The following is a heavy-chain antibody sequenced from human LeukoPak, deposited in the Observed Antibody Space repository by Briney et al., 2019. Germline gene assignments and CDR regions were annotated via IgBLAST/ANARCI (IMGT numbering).Heavy chain of an antibody. V-gene: IGHV3-7*01. CDR2: IKQDGSEK. J-gene: IGHJ5*02. Sequence: GSLRLSCAASGFTFSSYWMSWVRQAPGKGLEWVANIKQDGSEKYYVDSVKGRFTISGDNAKNSLYLQMNSLRAEDTAVYYCARDRGYCSGGSCFNWFDPWGQGTLVTVSS. D-gene: IGHD2-15*01. CDR3: ARDRGYCSGGSCFNWFDP. CDR1: GFTFSSYW.